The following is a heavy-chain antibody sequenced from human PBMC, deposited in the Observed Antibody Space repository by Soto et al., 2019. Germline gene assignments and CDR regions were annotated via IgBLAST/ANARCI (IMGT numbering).Heavy chain of an antibody. CDR3: ATHPMATITCYPGMDV. CDR1: GGTFSSYA. V-gene: IGHV1-69*12. J-gene: IGHJ6*02. CDR2: IIPIFDTA. D-gene: IGHD2-15*01. Sequence: QVQLVQSGAEVKKPGSSVRVSCKASGGTFSSYAISWVRQAPGQGIEWMGGIIPIFDTADYAQKFQGRVTITAAESTSTAYMALSSLRSEDTAVYYCATHPMATITCYPGMDVWGQGTTVTVSS.